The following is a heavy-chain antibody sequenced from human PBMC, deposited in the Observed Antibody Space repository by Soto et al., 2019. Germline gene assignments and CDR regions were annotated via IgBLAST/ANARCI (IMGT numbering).Heavy chain of an antibody. CDR2: MNPNSGNT. J-gene: IGHJ5*02. D-gene: IGHD3-3*01. CDR1: GYTFTSYD. Sequence: QVQLVQSGAEVKKPGASVKVSCKASGYTFTSYDINWVRQATGQGLEWMGGMNPNSGNTGYAQKFQGRVTMTRNTSISTAYMELSSLRSADTAVYYCARGALWSGYYTRWFDPWGQGTLVTVSS. V-gene: IGHV1-8*01. CDR3: ARGALWSGYYTRWFDP.